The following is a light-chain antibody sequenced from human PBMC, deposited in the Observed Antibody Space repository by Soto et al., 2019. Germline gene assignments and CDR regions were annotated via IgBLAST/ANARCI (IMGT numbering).Light chain of an antibody. Sequence: DIQMTQSPSTLSASVGDRVTITCRSSPSISSWLAWYQQKPGKAPKLLIYKPSTLKSGVPSRFSGSGSGTEFTLTSSSLQADDFATYYCQPYNSYWTFGQGTKVEIK. CDR1: PSISSW. CDR2: KPS. CDR3: QPYNSYWT. V-gene: IGKV1-5*03. J-gene: IGKJ1*01.